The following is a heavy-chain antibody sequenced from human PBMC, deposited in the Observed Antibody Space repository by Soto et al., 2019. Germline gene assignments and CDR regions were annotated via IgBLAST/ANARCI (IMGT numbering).Heavy chain of an antibody. V-gene: IGHV4-39*01. Sequence: SETLSLTCDVSGDSISTTSYSWGWIRQPPGKGLEWIASIYYSGATYYNPSLQSRVTISVDTSNHRFSLTLSSLTAADTAVYFCARLAYSGYLQTWGQGSLVTVSS. CDR2: IYYSGAT. CDR3: ARLAYSGYLQT. D-gene: IGHD1-26*01. CDR1: GDSISTTSYS. J-gene: IGHJ1*01.